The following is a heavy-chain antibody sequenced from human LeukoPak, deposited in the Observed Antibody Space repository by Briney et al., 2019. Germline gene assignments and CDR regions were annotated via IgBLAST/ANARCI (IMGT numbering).Heavy chain of an antibody. V-gene: IGHV3-11*01. CDR2: ISSSGSTI. CDR3: ARVSSVALYYFDY. Sequence: GGSLRLSCAASGFTFSDYYMSWLRQAPGKGLEWVSYISSSGSTIYYADSVKGRFTISRDNAKNSLYLQMNSPRAEDTAVYYCARVSSVALYYFDYWGQGTLVTVSS. J-gene: IGHJ4*02. D-gene: IGHD2-15*01. CDR1: GFTFSDYY.